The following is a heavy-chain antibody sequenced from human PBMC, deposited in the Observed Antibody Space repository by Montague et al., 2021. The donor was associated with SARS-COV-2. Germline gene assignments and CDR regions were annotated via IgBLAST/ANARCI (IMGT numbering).Heavy chain of an antibody. CDR3: AHSRYYYYDSSGYRVYYFDY. D-gene: IGHD3-22*01. J-gene: IGHJ4*02. V-gene: IGHV2-5*02. Sequence: PALVKPTQTLTLTCTFSGFSLSTSGVGVGWIRQPPGEALEWLALIYWDDDKRYSPSLKSRLTITKDTSKNQVVLTMTNMGPVDTATYYCAHSRYYYYDSSGYRVYYFDYWGQGTLVTVSS. CDR2: IYWDDDK. CDR1: GFSLSTSGVG.